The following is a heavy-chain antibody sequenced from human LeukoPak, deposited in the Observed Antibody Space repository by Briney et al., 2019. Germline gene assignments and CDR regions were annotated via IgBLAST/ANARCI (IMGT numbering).Heavy chain of an antibody. D-gene: IGHD2-15*01. CDR2: ISAYNGNT. Sequence: GASVKVSCKASGYTFTSYGISWVRQAPGQGLEWMGWISAYNGNTNYAQKLQGRVTMTTDTSTSTAYMELRSLRSDDTAVYYCARDQRVLPLLRPYEGNWFDPWGQGTLVTVSS. CDR3: ARDQRVLPLLRPYEGNWFDP. J-gene: IGHJ5*02. CDR1: GYTFTSYG. V-gene: IGHV1-18*01.